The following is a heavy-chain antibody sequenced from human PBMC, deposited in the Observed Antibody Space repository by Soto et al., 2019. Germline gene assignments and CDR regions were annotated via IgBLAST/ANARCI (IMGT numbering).Heavy chain of an antibody. V-gene: IGHV1-3*01. Sequence: ASVKVSCKTSGYPFPSFEVHWIREAPGQRPEWMGGISNAGSGNTKYSQKFQDRLTITGDKRATTVYMALSSLTSEDTATYYCARESNHYQDFFQNWGQGTQVTVSS. J-gene: IGHJ4*02. CDR3: ARESNHYQDFFQN. D-gene: IGHD2-2*01. CDR2: ISNAGSGNT. CDR1: GYPFPSFE.